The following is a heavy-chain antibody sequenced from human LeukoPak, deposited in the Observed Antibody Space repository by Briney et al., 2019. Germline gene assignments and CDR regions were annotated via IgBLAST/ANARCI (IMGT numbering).Heavy chain of an antibody. CDR2: ITSSGNT. D-gene: IGHD4-17*01. V-gene: IGHV3-23*01. J-gene: IGHJ4*02. CDR3: AKGDYGDCY. CDR1: GFTFSNYA. Sequence: GGSLRLSCAASGFTFSNYAMAWVRQAPGKGLEWVSSITSSGNTYYADSVKGRLTISSDNSKNTVYLQMTSLRAEDTAVYYCAKGDYGDCYWGQGTLVTVSS.